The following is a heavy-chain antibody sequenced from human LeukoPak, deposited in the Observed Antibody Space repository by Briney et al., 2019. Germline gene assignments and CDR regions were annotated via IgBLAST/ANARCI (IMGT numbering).Heavy chain of an antibody. Sequence: PGGSLRLSCKGFGYSFTSYWICWVRQVPGKGREWMGIIYPGDSDTRYSPSFQGQVTISADKSIGTAYLQWSSLKASDTAMYYCARQTDYRFDYWGQGTLVIVSS. CDR1: GYSFTSYW. CDR2: IYPGDSDT. J-gene: IGHJ4*01. V-gene: IGHV5-51*01. CDR3: ARQTDYRFDY. D-gene: IGHD4-11*01.